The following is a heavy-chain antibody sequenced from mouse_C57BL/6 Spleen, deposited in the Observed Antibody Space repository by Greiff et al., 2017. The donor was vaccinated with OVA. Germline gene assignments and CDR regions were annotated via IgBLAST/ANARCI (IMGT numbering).Heavy chain of an antibody. CDR1: GYAFSSYW. J-gene: IGHJ3*01. D-gene: IGHD2-4*01. Sequence: VQLQQSGAELVKPGASVKISCKASGYAFSSYWMNWVKQRPGKGLEWIGQIYPGDGATNYNGKFKGKATLTADKSSSTAYMQLSSLTSEDSAVYFCARHDYDEGFAYWGQGTLVTVSA. CDR3: ARHDYDEGFAY. V-gene: IGHV1-80*01. CDR2: IYPGDGAT.